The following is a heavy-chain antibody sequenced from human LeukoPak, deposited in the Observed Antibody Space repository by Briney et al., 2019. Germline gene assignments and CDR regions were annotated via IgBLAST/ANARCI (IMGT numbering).Heavy chain of an antibody. J-gene: IGHJ6*04. D-gene: IGHD2-15*01. V-gene: IGHV4-4*02. CDR3: ARDGPGCSGGSCLYYYYYYGMDV. Sequence: SGTLSLTCAVPGGSISSSNWWSWVRQPPGKGLEWIGEIYHSGSTNYNPSLKSRVTISVDKSKNQFSLKLSSVTAADTAVYYCARDGPGCSGGSCLYYYYYYGMDVWGKGTTVTVSS. CDR1: GGSISSSNW. CDR2: IYHSGST.